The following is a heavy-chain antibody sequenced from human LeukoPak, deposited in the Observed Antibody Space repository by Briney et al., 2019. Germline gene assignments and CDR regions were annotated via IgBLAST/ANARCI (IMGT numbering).Heavy chain of an antibody. CDR2: IYNSGGN. J-gene: IGHJ3*02. D-gene: IGHD3-22*01. CDR3: ARATEPIYDSSGYYYVLDAFDI. V-gene: IGHV4-4*07. CDR1: GGSISSYY. Sequence: SETLSLTCTVSGGSISSYYWSWMRQPAGKGGEWIGRIYNSGGNNYNPSLKSLLPISVDTSNNHFSLKLSSVPAADTALYYCARATEPIYDSSGYYYVLDAFDIWGQGTMVTVSS.